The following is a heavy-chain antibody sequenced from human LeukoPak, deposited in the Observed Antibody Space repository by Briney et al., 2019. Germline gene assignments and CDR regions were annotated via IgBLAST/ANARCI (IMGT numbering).Heavy chain of an antibody. J-gene: IGHJ4*02. CDR2: IYYSGST. CDR1: GDSISSYY. V-gene: IGHV4-59*01. CDR3: ARRSGISGWPYDY. D-gene: IGHD6-19*01. Sequence: SETLSLTCTVSGDSISSYYWSWIRQPPGKGLEWIGYIYYSGSTNYNPSLKSRVTISIDTSKNQFSLNLSSVTAADTAVYFCARRSGISGWPYDYWGQGTLVTVSS.